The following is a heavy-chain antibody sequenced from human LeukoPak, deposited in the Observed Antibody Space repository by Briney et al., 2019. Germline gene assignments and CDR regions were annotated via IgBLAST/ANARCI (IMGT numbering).Heavy chain of an antibody. D-gene: IGHD4-17*01. Sequence: PSETLSLTCTVSGGSISSYYWSWIRQPPGKGLEWIGYIYYSGSTNYNPSPKSRVTISVDTSKNQFSLKLSSVTAADTAVYYCARHPDYGDSWFDPWGQGTLVTVSS. CDR3: ARHPDYGDSWFDP. J-gene: IGHJ5*02. V-gene: IGHV4-59*08. CDR2: IYYSGST. CDR1: GGSISSYY.